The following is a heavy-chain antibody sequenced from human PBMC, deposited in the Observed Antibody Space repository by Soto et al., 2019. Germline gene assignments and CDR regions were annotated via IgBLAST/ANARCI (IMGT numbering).Heavy chain of an antibody. CDR2: VSLDSDSI. J-gene: IGHJ6*02. Sequence: LRLSCRASGSDFSTYSMNWVRQAPGQGLEWIAYVSLDSDSIQYADSVKGRFTISRDDAENSLYLQMDSLRDEDTATYYCARLYYDYVWGQGTTVTV. V-gene: IGHV3-48*02. CDR1: GSDFSTYS. CDR3: ARLYYDYV. D-gene: IGHD3-3*01.